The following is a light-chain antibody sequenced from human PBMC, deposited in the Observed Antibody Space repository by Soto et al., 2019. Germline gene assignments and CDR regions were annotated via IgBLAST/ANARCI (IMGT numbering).Light chain of an antibody. J-gene: IGKJ1*01. V-gene: IGKV3-15*01. CDR1: QSVSSN. CDR3: QQYNNWLGT. Sequence: EIVMTQSPATLSVSPGERVTLSCRASQSVSSNLAWYQQKPGQAPRLLIYGASTRATAIPGRFSGSGSGTEFTLTISSLQSEDFADYYCQQYNNWLGTFGQGTKVEIK. CDR2: GAS.